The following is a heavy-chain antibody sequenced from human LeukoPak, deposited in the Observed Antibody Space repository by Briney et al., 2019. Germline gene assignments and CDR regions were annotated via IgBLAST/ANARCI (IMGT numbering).Heavy chain of an antibody. CDR3: AKAHEIWFGELANFDY. J-gene: IGHJ4*02. Sequence: GGTLRLSCAASGFTFSSYGMSWVRQAPGKGLEWVSAISGSGGSTYYADSVKGRFTISRDNSKNTLYLQMNSLRAEDTAVYYCAKAHEIWFGELANFDYWGQGTLVTVSS. CDR1: GFTFSSYG. D-gene: IGHD3-10*01. CDR2: ISGSGGST. V-gene: IGHV3-23*01.